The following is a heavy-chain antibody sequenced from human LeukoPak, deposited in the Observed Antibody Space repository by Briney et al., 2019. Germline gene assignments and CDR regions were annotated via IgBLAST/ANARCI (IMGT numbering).Heavy chain of an antibody. CDR3: ARDLDGYNNNPGFEIDY. J-gene: IGHJ4*02. V-gene: IGHV3-74*01. Sequence: GGSLRLSCAASGFTFSSYWMHWVRQAPGKGLVWVSRIKSDGSTNYADSVKGRFTISRDNAKNTLYLQMNSLRAEDTTVYYCARDLDGYNNNPGFEIDYWGQGTLVTVSS. CDR2: IKSDGST. CDR1: GFTFSSYW. D-gene: IGHD5-24*01.